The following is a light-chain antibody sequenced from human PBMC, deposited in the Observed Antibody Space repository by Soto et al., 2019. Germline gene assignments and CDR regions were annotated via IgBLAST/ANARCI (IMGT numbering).Light chain of an antibody. CDR1: QSVSSSY. CDR2: GAS. J-gene: IGKJ3*01. Sequence: EIVLTQSPGTLSLSPGERATLSCRASQSVSSSYLAWYQPKPGQAPRLLIHGASSRANGIPDRLSGSGSGTDFTLTISTLEPDDFAVYYCQQYGSAIFTFGPGTKVDIK. V-gene: IGKV3-20*01. CDR3: QQYGSAIFT.